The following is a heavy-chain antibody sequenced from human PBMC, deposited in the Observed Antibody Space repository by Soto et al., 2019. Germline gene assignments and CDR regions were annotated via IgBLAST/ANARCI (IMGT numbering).Heavy chain of an antibody. V-gene: IGHV3-72*01. CDR3: ARASGTGPYYMDV. CDR2: TRNKANSYTT. Sequence: GGSLRLSCVVSGITLSDHYMDWVRQAPGKGLEWVARTRNKANSYTTEYAASVKGRFIISRDDSNNSLHLQMNGLQTEDTAVYYCARASGTGPYYMDVWGKGTTVTVSS. J-gene: IGHJ6*03. D-gene: IGHD3-10*01. CDR1: GITLSDHY.